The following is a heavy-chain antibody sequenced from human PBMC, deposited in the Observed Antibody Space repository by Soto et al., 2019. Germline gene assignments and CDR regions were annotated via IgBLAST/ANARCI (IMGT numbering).Heavy chain of an antibody. CDR3: AKKTSSRLRLEDV. CDR1: GFTFSSYA. V-gene: IGHV3-23*01. Sequence: EVQLLESGGGLVQPGTSLRLSCAASGFTFSSYAMSWVRQAPGKGLEWVSSISGSDGSTYYADSVRGRFTISRDNSRNTLYLRMNSLKAEDSAVYYCAKKTSSRLRLEDVWGLGTTVTVSS. J-gene: IGHJ6*02. CDR2: ISGSDGST. D-gene: IGHD3-16*01.